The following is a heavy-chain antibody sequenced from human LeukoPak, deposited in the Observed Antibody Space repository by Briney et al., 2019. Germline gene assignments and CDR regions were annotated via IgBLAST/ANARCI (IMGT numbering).Heavy chain of an antibody. D-gene: IGHD3-10*01. Sequence: GGSLRLSCAASGFTFNNYGMHWVRQAPGKGLEWVALISYDGSYKYYTESVKGRFTISRDNSKNTLYLQMNSLGAEDTAVYYCVRGGYSSFDYWGQGTLVTVSS. CDR1: GFTFNNYG. J-gene: IGHJ4*02. V-gene: IGHV3-30*03. CDR2: ISYDGSYK. CDR3: VRGGYSSFDY.